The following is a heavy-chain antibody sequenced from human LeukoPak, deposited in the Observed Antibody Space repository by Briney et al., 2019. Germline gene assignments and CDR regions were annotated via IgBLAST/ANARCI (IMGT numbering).Heavy chain of an antibody. CDR2: FDPEDGET. CDR3: ATGGGATSSPFDY. D-gene: IGHD1-26*01. CDR1: GYTLTELS. Sequence: ASVKVSCKVSGYTLTELSMHWVRQAPGKGLEWMGGFDPEDGETIYGQKFQGRVTMTEDTSTDTAYMELSSLRSEDTAVYYCATGGGATSSPFDYWGQGTLVTVSS. V-gene: IGHV1-24*01. J-gene: IGHJ4*02.